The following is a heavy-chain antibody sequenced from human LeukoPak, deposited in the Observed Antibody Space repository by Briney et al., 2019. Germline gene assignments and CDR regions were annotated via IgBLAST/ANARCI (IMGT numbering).Heavy chain of an antibody. CDR1: GFTFSSYS. D-gene: IGHD3-22*01. Sequence: GGSLRLSCAASGFTFSSYSMNWVRQAPGKGLEWVSSISSSSSYIYYADSVKGRFTISRDNAKNTLYLQMNSLRAEDTAVYYCARDLIRGYYYDSSGYRWGQGTLVTVSS. V-gene: IGHV3-21*01. CDR3: ARDLIRGYYYDSSGYR. CDR2: ISSSSSYI. J-gene: IGHJ5*02.